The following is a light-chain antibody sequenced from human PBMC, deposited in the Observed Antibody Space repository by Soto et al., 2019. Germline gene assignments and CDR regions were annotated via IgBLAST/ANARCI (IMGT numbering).Light chain of an antibody. CDR3: QQYDNSIT. Sequence: EIVLTQSPDTVSLSPGETATLSCRASQSVSSQYLAWYQQKPGQPPRLLIYGASSRANGIPDRFSGSGSGTDFTLTSSRLEPVDFAVFYCQQYDNSITFGQGTRRE. V-gene: IGKV3-20*01. CDR2: GAS. J-gene: IGKJ5*01. CDR1: QSVSSQY.